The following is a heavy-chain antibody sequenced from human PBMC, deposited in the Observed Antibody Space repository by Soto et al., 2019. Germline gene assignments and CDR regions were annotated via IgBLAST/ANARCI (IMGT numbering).Heavy chain of an antibody. CDR3: ASWRGSVWELSSRLPYYFDY. CDR1: GGTFSSYA. Sequence: ASVKVSCKASGGTFSSYAISWVRQAPGQGLEWMGGIIPIFGTANYAQKFQGRVTITADESTSTAYMELSSLRSEDTAVYYCASWRGSVWELSSRLPYYFDYWGQGTLVTVSS. V-gene: IGHV1-69*13. J-gene: IGHJ4*02. CDR2: IIPIFGTA. D-gene: IGHD1-26*01.